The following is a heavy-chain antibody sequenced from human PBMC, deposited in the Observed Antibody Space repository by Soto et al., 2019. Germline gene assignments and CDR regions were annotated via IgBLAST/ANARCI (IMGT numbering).Heavy chain of an antibody. CDR1: GGSISGYY. CDR2: IYYSGST. Sequence: SETLSLTWTVSGGSISGYYWSWIRQPPGKGLEWIGYIYYSGSTNYNPSLKSRVTISVDTSKNQFSLKLSSVTAADTAVYYCARHGGGAGYYYYMDVWGKGTTVTVSS. V-gene: IGHV4-59*08. J-gene: IGHJ6*03. D-gene: IGHD2-15*01. CDR3: ARHGGGAGYYYYMDV.